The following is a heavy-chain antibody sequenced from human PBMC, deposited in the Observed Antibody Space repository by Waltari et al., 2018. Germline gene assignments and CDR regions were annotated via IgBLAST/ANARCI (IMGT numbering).Heavy chain of an antibody. Sequence: QVQLQESGPGLVKPLETLSLSCTVSGASISKYHWSWIRQPAGKGLEWIGRTYTSGSTAYNPSLKSRVTMSLDTSKNQFSLKMTSVTAADTAVYYCAREEIEKWGTWFDPWGQGILVTVSS. CDR3: AREEIEKWGTWFDP. D-gene: IGHD3-16*01. CDR1: GASISKYH. J-gene: IGHJ5*02. V-gene: IGHV4-4*07. CDR2: TYTSGST.